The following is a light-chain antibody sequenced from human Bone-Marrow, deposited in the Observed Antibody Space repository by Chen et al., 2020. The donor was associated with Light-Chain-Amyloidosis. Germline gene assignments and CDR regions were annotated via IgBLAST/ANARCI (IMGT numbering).Light chain of an antibody. J-gene: IGLJ3*02. CDR2: EDD. V-gene: IGLV6-57*01. Sequence: NFMLTQPHSVSESPGKTVIISCTRSSGSITTNYVQWYQQRPGSSPTTVIYEDDQRPSGVPDRFSGSVDRSSNSASLTISGLKTEDEADYYCQSYQGSSQGVFGGGTKLTVL. CDR1: SGSITTNY. CDR3: QSYQGSSQGV.